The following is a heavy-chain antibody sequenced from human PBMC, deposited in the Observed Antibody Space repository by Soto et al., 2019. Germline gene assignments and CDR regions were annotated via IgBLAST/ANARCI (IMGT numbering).Heavy chain of an antibody. V-gene: IGHV4-39*01. CDR2: IYYSGST. CDR3: ARQDTLGGPKPNALNWFDP. D-gene: IGHD1-26*01. CDR1: GGSISSSSYY. Sequence: SETLSLTCTVSGGSISSSSYYWGWIRQPPGKGLEWIGSIYYSGSTYYNPSLKSRVTISVDTSKNQFSLKLSSVTAADTAVYYCARQDTLGGPKPNALNWFDPWGQGTLVTVSS. J-gene: IGHJ5*02.